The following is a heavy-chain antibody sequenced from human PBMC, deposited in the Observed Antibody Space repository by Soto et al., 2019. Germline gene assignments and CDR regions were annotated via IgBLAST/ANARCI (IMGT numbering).Heavy chain of an antibody. J-gene: IGHJ5*02. CDR2: INPNSGGT. CDR3: ARGPDSSGYYNNWFDP. Sequence: ASVTVSCTASGYTFTGYYMHWVRQAPGQGLEWMGWINPNSGGTNYAQKFQGWVTMTRDTSISTAYMELSRLRSDDTAVYYCARGPDSSGYYNNWFDPWGQGTLVTVSS. D-gene: IGHD3-22*01. CDR1: GYTFTGYY. V-gene: IGHV1-2*04.